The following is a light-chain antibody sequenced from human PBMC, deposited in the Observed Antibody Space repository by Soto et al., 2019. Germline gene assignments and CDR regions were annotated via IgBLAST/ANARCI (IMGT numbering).Light chain of an antibody. V-gene: IGKV1-9*01. J-gene: IGKJ5*01. Sequence: DIQLTQSPSFLSASVADRVTITCRASEDISSYVTWYHQKPGKIPKLLISAASTLQSGVPPRFSGSGSGTEFTLTISGLQPEDFATYYCQQFNSYPITFGQGTRLEI. CDR1: EDISSY. CDR2: AAS. CDR3: QQFNSYPIT.